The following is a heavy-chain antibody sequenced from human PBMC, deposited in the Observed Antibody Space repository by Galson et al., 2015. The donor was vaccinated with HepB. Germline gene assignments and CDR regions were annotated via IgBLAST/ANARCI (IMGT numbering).Heavy chain of an antibody. J-gene: IGHJ6*04. V-gene: IGHV3-48*02. CDR3: LTGYCSSTSCYGPYAAYYGMDV. D-gene: IGHD2-2*01. CDR1: GFTFSSYS. CDR2: ISSSSSTI. Sequence: SLRLSCAASGFTFSSYSMNWVRQAPGKGLEWVSYISSSSSTIYYADSVKGRFTISRDNAKNSLYLQMNSLRDEDTAVYYCLTGYCSSTSCYGPYAAYYGMDVWGKGTTVTVSS.